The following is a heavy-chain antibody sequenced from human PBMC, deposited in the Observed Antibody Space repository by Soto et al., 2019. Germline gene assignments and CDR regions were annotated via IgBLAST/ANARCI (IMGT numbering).Heavy chain of an antibody. Sequence: QITLKESGPTLVKPTQTLTLTCTFSGFSLTSPAVGVNWIRQPPGKALEWLALIYWDDDKQYSPSLKSRLTITKDTSKTPVVLTMTDMDPVDTATYYCAHGSGWLSDYSGQGTRVTVSP. CDR2: IYWDDDK. J-gene: IGHJ4*02. V-gene: IGHV2-5*02. CDR3: AHGSGWLSDY. CDR1: GFSLTSPAVG. D-gene: IGHD6-19*01.